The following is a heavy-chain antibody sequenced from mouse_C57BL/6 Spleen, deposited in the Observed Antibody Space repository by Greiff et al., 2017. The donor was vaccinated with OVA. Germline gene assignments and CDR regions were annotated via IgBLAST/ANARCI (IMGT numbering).Heavy chain of an antibody. Sequence: QVQLQQPGTELVKPGASVKLSCKASGYTFTSYWMHWVKQRPGQGLEWIGNINPSNGGTNYNEKFKSKATLTVDKSSSTAYMQISSLTSEDSAVYYCARTRYPYGSSLYYAMDYWGQGTSVTVSS. CDR1: GYTFTSYW. CDR2: INPSNGGT. J-gene: IGHJ4*01. D-gene: IGHD1-1*01. V-gene: IGHV1-53*01. CDR3: ARTRYPYGSSLYYAMDY.